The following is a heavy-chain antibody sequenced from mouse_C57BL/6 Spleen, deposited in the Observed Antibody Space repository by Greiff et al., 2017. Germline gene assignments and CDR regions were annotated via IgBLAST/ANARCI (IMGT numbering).Heavy chain of an antibody. CDR1: GYTFTSYT. D-gene: IGHD3-1*01. Sequence: VQLQESGAELARPGASVKMSCKASGYTFTSYTMHWVKQRPGQGLEWIGYINPSSGYTKYNQKFKDKATLTADKSSSTAYMQLSSLTSADSAVSYCASCRDGYFDVWGTATTGTVSS. J-gene: IGHJ1*03. CDR3: ASCRDGYFDV. V-gene: IGHV1-4*01. CDR2: INPSSGYT.